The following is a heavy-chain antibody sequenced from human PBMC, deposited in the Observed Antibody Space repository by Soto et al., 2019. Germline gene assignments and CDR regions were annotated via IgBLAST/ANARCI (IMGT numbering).Heavy chain of an antibody. CDR2: INGGTGQT. CDR3: ARGKGMEENYPYNGLAI. V-gene: IGHV1-3*01. CDR1: GYTFSTHG. Sequence: ASVKVSCKASGYTFSTHGMHWVLQAPGQSLEWMGWINGGTGQTKHSQRFQDRVTITRDTSASTAYMELSSLRSEDTAVYYCARGKGMEENYPYNGLAIWCQGNMGTGFS. D-gene: IGHD1-1*01. J-gene: IGHJ6*02.